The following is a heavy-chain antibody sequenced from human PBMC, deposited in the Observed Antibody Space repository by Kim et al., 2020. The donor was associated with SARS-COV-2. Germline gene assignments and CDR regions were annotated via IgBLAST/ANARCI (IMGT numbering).Heavy chain of an antibody. CDR3: ARTTHEIFGVVLGSEPYYFDY. CDR2: IIPIFGTA. J-gene: IGHJ4*02. D-gene: IGHD3-3*01. CDR1: GGTFSSYA. Sequence: SVKVSCKASGGTFSSYAISWVRQAPGQGLEWMGGIIPIFGTANYAQKFQGRVTITADESTSTAYMELSSLRSEDTAVYYCARTTHEIFGVVLGSEPYYFDYWGQGTLVTVSS. V-gene: IGHV1-69*13.